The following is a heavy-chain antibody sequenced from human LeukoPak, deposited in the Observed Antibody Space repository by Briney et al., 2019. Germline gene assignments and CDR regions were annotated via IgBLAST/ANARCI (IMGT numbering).Heavy chain of an antibody. CDR2: IWYDGSKK. CDR1: GFPFSYYG. J-gene: IGHJ4*02. CDR3: ARDANYYFDY. D-gene: IGHD1-7*01. V-gene: IGHV3-33*01. Sequence: HPGGSLRLSCATSGFPFSYYGMHWVRQAPGKGPEWVAVIWYDGSKKYYADSVKGRFTISRDNSKNTLYLQMNNLRADDTAIYYCARDANYYFDYWGQGTLVTVSS.